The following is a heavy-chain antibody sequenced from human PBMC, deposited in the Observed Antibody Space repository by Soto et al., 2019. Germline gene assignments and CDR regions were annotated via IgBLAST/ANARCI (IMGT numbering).Heavy chain of an antibody. Sequence: GASVKVSCKASGGTFSSYAISWVRQAPGQGLEWMGGIIPIFGTANYAQKFQGRVTITADESTSTAYMELSSLRSEDTAVYYCARVVERGYGDPPTNCWFDPWGQGTLVTVSS. CDR3: ARVVERGYGDPPTNCWFDP. CDR1: GGTFSSYA. D-gene: IGHD4-17*01. V-gene: IGHV1-69*13. J-gene: IGHJ5*02. CDR2: IIPIFGTA.